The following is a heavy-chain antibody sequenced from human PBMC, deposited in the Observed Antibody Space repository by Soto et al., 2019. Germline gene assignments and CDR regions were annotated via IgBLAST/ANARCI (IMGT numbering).Heavy chain of an antibody. Sequence: ASVKVSCKASGYTFTSYGISCVRQAPGQGLEWMGWISTNNGNTNYAQKLQGRVAMTTDTSTSTAYMELRSLRSDDTAVYYCARVSSGWYYWFDPWGQGTLVTVSS. V-gene: IGHV1-18*01. J-gene: IGHJ5*02. CDR1: GYTFTSYG. D-gene: IGHD6-19*01. CDR3: ARVSSGWYYWFDP. CDR2: ISTNNGNT.